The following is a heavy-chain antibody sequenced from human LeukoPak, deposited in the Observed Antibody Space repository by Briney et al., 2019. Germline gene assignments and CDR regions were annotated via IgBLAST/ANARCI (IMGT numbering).Heavy chain of an antibody. CDR2: IFYRGST. V-gene: IGHV4-39*07. D-gene: IGHD3-10*01. Sequence: SETLSLTCTVSGGSINTANYYWGWFRLSPGKGLEWLGNIFYRGSTFYSPSFSSRIPISLDTSRNEFSLKLISVTAADTAVYYCAKANGYGLVDSWGQGTMVTVSS. J-gene: IGHJ3*01. CDR3: AKANGYGLVDS. CDR1: GGSINTANYY.